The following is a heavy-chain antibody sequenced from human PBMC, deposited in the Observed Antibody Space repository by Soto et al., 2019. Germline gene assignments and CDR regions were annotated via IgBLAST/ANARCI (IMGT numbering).Heavy chain of an antibody. V-gene: IGHV4-39*01. CDR1: GGSISSRGYY. CDR2: IYYSGST. Sequence: QLQLQESGPGLVKPSEILSLTCTVSGGSISSRGYYWGWLRQPPGKGLEWIGTIYYSGSTYYNPSLKSRVTISVDTSKTQFSLKLSSVTAADTAVYYCATSNWFDPWGQGTLVTVSS. CDR3: ATSNWFDP. J-gene: IGHJ5*02.